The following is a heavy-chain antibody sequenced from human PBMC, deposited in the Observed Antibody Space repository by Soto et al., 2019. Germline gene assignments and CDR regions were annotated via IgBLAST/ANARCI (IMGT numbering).Heavy chain of an antibody. CDR1: GGSISSYY. CDR2: IYYSGST. CDR3: ARVPCGGDCYPYS. V-gene: IGHV4-59*01. J-gene: IGHJ4*02. Sequence: SETLSVTCTVSGGSISSYYWSWIRQPPGKGLEWIGYIYYSGSTNYNPSLKSRVTISLDTSKNQFSLKLSSVTAADTAVYYCARVPCGGDCYPYSWGQGTLVTVSS. D-gene: IGHD2-21*02.